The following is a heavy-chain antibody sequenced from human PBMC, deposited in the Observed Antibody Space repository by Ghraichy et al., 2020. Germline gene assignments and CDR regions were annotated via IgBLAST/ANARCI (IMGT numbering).Heavy chain of an antibody. CDR3: AKDPRSSAVDY. V-gene: IGHV3-23*01. Sequence: GGSLRLSCAASGFTFSSYAMSWVHQAPGKGLEWVSAISGSGGTTYYADSVKGRFTISRDNSKNTLYMQMNSLRAEDTAVYYCAKDPRSSAVDYWGQGTLVTVSS. CDR1: GFTFSSYA. CDR2: ISGSGGTT. J-gene: IGHJ4*02.